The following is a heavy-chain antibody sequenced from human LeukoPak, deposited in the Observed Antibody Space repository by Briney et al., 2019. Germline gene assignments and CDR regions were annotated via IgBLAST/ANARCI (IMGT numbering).Heavy chain of an antibody. J-gene: IGHJ4*02. D-gene: IGHD3-3*01. CDR3: AKDRAYRFLEWSGFDY. Sequence: GGSLRLSCAASGFTFSSYGMHWVRQAPGKGLEWVAFIRYDGSNKYYADSVKGRFTISRDNSKNTLYLQMNSLRAEDTAVYYCAKDRAYRFLEWSGFDYWGQGTLVTVSS. CDR2: IRYDGSNK. V-gene: IGHV3-30*02. CDR1: GFTFSSYG.